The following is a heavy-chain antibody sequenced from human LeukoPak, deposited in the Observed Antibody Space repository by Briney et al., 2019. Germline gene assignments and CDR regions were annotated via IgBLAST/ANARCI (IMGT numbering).Heavy chain of an antibody. Sequence: GGSLILSCAASGFTFSSYAMHWVRQAPGKGLEWVAVISYDGGNKYYADSVKGRFTISRDNSKNTLYLQMNSLRAEDTAVYYCARGRGSGSYYNSPGWFDPWGQGTLVTVSS. CDR2: ISYDGGNK. D-gene: IGHD3-10*01. V-gene: IGHV3-30-3*01. J-gene: IGHJ5*02. CDR3: ARGRGSGSYYNSPGWFDP. CDR1: GFTFSSYA.